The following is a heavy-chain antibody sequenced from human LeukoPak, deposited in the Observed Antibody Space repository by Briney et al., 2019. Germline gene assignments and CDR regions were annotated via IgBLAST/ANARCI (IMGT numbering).Heavy chain of an antibody. Sequence: GESLKISCKGSGYNFNNYWISWGRQVPGKGLEWVGRIDPSDSYTNYSPSFQGHVTISADKSVTTVYLQWSSLKASDTAMYYCGRQDIAAAGLALDYWGQGTLVTVSS. J-gene: IGHJ4*02. CDR3: GRQDIAAAGLALDY. CDR1: GYNFNNYW. CDR2: IDPSDSYT. V-gene: IGHV5-10-1*01. D-gene: IGHD6-13*01.